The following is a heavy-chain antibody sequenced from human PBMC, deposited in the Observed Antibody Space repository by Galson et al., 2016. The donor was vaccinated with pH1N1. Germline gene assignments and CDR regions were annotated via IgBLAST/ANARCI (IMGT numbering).Heavy chain of an antibody. V-gene: IGHV3-23*01. J-gene: IGHJ4*02. D-gene: IGHD5-12*01. CDR3: TRSTAIGIVATIRM. Sequence: SLRLSCADSGLTFGNYAMNWVRQAPGRGLEWVSTISDSGATAFYADSVKGRFTISRDNSKNTLFLQLSSLGVEDTAVYYCTRSTAIGIVATIRMWGRGTLVTVSS. CDR2: ISDSGATA. CDR1: GLTFGNYA.